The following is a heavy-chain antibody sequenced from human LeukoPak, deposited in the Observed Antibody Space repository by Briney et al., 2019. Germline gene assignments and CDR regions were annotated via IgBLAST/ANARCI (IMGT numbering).Heavy chain of an antibody. CDR3: ARRAVNYYLDY. Sequence: PSETLSLTCPVSGGSLSSSNYYWGWIRQPPGKGLEWIGSIYYSGSTYFNPSLKSRVTISVDTSKNQFSLKLTSVTAADTAVYYCARRAVNYYLDYWGQGTLVTVSS. J-gene: IGHJ4*02. V-gene: IGHV4-39*01. CDR1: GGSLSSSNYY. D-gene: IGHD4-23*01. CDR2: IYYSGST.